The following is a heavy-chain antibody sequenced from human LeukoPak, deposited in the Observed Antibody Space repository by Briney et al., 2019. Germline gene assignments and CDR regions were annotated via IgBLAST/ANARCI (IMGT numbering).Heavy chain of an antibody. D-gene: IGHD4-11*01. CDR1: GGSLSSRTHY. CDR3: ACPYSASYNS. J-gene: IGHJ4*02. CDR2: IYHSRST. V-gene: IGHV4-39*01. Sequence: PSETLSLTCTVSGGSLSSRTHYWNWIRPPPGKGLEWIASIYHSRSTYYNASLQSRVTISVDTSKNQFSLRLTSVAAADTAVYYCACPYSASYNSWGPGTLVTVSS.